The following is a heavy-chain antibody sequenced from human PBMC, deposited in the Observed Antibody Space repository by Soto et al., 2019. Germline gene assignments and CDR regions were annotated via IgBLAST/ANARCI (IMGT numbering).Heavy chain of an antibody. Sequence: PGGSLRLSCAASGFTFSSYAISWVRQAPGKGLEWVSAISSSGGSTYYADSVKGRFTISRDNSKNTLYLQMNSLRAEDTAVYYCANVLRAVANNWFEPWGQGTLVTVSS. CDR3: ANVLRAVANNWFEP. V-gene: IGHV3-23*01. CDR2: ISSSGGST. CDR1: GFTFSSYA. J-gene: IGHJ5*02. D-gene: IGHD6-19*01.